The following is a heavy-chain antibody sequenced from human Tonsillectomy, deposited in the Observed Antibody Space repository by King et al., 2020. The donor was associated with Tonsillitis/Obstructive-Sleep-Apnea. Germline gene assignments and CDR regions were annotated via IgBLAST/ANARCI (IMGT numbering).Heavy chain of an antibody. D-gene: IGHD3-16*01. CDR1: GGSISSSRYY. V-gene: IGHV4-39*01. CDR3: ERHTGGGASYCFDY. CDR2: IYYSGSI. J-gene: IGHJ4*02. Sequence: LQLQESGPGLVKPSETLSLTCTVSGGSISSSRYYWGWIRQPPGKGLEWLGSIYYSGSIYYNPSFKSRVTISVDTSNNQFSLKLSSVTAADTAVYYCERHTGGGASYCFDYWGQGTLVTVSS.